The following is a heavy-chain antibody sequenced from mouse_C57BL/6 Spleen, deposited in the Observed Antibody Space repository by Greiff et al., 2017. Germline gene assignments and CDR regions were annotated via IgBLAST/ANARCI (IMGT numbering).Heavy chain of an antibody. V-gene: IGHV8-12*01. D-gene: IGHD1-1*01. J-gene: IGHJ4*01. Sequence: QVTLKESGPGILQSSQTLSLTCSFSGFSLSTSGMGVSWIRQPSGKGLEWLAHIYWDDDKRYNPSLKSRLTISKDTSRNQVFLKITSVDTADTATYYCASTVAPYYYAMDYWGQGTSVTVSS. CDR1: GFSLSTSGMG. CDR3: ASTVAPYYYAMDY. CDR2: IYWDDDK.